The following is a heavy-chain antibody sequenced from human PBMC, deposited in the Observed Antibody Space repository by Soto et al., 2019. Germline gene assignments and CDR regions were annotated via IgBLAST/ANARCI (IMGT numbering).Heavy chain of an antibody. J-gene: IGHJ4*02. CDR1: GGSISSGDYY. V-gene: IGHV4-30-4*01. D-gene: IGHD2-15*01. CDR2: IYYSGST. CDR3: AREVVPVTALDY. Sequence: SETLSLTCTVSGGSISSGDYYWSWIRQPPGKGLEWIGYIYYSGSTYYNPSLKSRVTISVDTSKNQFSLKLSSVTAADTAVYYCAREVVPVTALDYWGQGTLVTVSS.